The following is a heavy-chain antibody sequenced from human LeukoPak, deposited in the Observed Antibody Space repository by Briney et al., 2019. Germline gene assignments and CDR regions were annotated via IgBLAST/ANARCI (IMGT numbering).Heavy chain of an antibody. D-gene: IGHD5-18*01. V-gene: IGHV3-11*04. Sequence: GGSLRLSCEASGFTFSDPYMSWIRQAPGKGLECLSYISGSGTDMNYADSVRGRFTISRDNAKNLLYLQMNDLRLEDTAVYYCARTARHLDYWGQGTLVTVSS. J-gene: IGHJ4*02. CDR3: ARTARHLDY. CDR1: GFTFSDPY. CDR2: ISGSGTDM.